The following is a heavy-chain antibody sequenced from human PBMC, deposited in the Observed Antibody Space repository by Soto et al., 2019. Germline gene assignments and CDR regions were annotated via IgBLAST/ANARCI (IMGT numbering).Heavy chain of an antibody. V-gene: IGHV3-11*06. CDR2: ISSSSSYT. D-gene: IGHD4-17*01. Sequence: LRLSCAASGFTLSDYYMSWIRQAPGKGLEWVSYISSSSSYTNYADSVKGRFTISRDNAKNSLYLQMNSLRAEDTAVYYCAIHDYGDYSSTWGQGTLVTVSS. CDR3: AIHDYGDYSST. CDR1: GFTLSDYY. J-gene: IGHJ5*02.